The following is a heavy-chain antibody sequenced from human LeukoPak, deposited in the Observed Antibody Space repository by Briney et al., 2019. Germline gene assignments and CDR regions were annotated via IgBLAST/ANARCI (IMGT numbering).Heavy chain of an antibody. Sequence: PSETLSLTCTVSGGSISSGDYYWSWIRQPPGKGLEWIGYIYDIGSTNYNPSLKNRLTISLDTSKNQFSLKLSSVTAADTAVYYCARYDRRDGYINWGQGTLVTVSS. CDR3: ARYDRRDGYIN. CDR1: GGSISSGDYY. CDR2: IYDIGST. V-gene: IGHV4-61*08. D-gene: IGHD5-24*01. J-gene: IGHJ4*02.